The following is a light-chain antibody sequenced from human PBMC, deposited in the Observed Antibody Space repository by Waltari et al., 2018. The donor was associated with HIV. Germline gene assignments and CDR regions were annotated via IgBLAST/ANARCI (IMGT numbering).Light chain of an antibody. CDR3: QQSRNWPRVT. J-gene: IGKJ3*01. Sequence: EIVLTQSPATLSSSPGQKVILSCRASESVGTYLAWYQHKRGQAPRLLIYDASNRAIGTPPRFSGVGSGTDFILTISGLETEDFAVYYCQQSRNWPRVTFGPGTTV. CDR2: DAS. V-gene: IGKV3-11*01. CDR1: ESVGTY.